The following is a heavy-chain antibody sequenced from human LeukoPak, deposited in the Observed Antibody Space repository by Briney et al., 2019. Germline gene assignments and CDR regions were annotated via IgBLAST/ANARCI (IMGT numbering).Heavy chain of an antibody. CDR1: GFSVSTNY. D-gene: IGHD3-3*01. V-gene: IGHV3-53*01. Sequence: GGSLRLSCAASGFSVSTNYMTWVRQAPGTGLEWVSVIYSGGTTYYADSVKGRFTISRDNSKNTLYLQMNSLRAEDTAVYYCARGVTYYDFWSGYFYYWGQGTLVTVSS. CDR2: IYSGGTT. J-gene: IGHJ4*02. CDR3: ARGVTYYDFWSGYFYY.